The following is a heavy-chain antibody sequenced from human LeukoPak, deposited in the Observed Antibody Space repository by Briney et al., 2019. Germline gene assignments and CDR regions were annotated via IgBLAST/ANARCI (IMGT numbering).Heavy chain of an antibody. CDR3: ARGRGYSYGRARGYYFDY. D-gene: IGHD5-18*01. Sequence: GASVTVSCKASGYTFTRYDINWVRQPPRQGLEWMGWRNPNSGNTGYAQKFQGRVTITRTTAIGTAYMELSSLRSEDTAVYYCARGRGYSYGRARGYYFDYWGQGTLVTVSS. CDR1: GYTFTRYD. CDR2: RNPNSGNT. V-gene: IGHV1-8*03. J-gene: IGHJ4*02.